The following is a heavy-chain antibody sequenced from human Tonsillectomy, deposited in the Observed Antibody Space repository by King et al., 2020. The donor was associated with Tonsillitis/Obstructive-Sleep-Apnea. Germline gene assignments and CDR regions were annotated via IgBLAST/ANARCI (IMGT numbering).Heavy chain of an antibody. CDR2: VYYSGST. D-gene: IGHD2-2*01. CDR3: ARDGGYCSSTSCSQHSWFDP. J-gene: IGHJ5*02. Sequence: QLQESGPGLVKPSETLSLTCTVSGGSINSYYWSWIRQPPGKGLEWIGYVYYSGSTNYNPSLKIRVTLSVDTSKNQFSLKLGSVTAADTAVYYCARDGGYCSSTSCSQHSWFDPWGQGTLVTVSS. CDR1: GGSINSYY. V-gene: IGHV4-59*01.